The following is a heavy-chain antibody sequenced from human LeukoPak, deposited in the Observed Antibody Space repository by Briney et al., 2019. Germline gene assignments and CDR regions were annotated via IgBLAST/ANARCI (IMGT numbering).Heavy chain of an antibody. CDR2: ISESGDRT. CDR1: GFTFSNYA. J-gene: IGHJ4*02. Sequence: GGSLRLSCVASGFTFSNYAMFWVRQAPGKGPEWVSAISESGDRTFYTESVKGRFTISRDNSQNTLYLQMNSLRAEDTAIYYCASRDPCSGGSCYGLGYWGQGTLVTVPS. CDR3: ASRDPCSGGSCYGLGY. D-gene: IGHD2-15*01. V-gene: IGHV3-23*01.